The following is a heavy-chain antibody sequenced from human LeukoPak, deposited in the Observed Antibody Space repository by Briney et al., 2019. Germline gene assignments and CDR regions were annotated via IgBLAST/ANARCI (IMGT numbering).Heavy chain of an antibody. CDR2: ISYHGRDK. CDR3: AKEVVAGTFGSDY. D-gene: IGHD6-19*01. J-gene: IGHJ4*02. Sequence: GGSLRLSCPASGFSISDYGMHWVRQAPGKGLEWVAVISYHGRDKFYADSVKGRFTISRDTSKNTLYLQMDSLRVEDTAVYYCAKEVVAGTFGSDYCGQGTLVTVSS. V-gene: IGHV3-30*18. CDR1: GFSISDYG.